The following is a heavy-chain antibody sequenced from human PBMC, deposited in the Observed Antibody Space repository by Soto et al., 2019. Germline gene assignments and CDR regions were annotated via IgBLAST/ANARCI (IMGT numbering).Heavy chain of an antibody. D-gene: IGHD5-18*01. V-gene: IGHV3-30-3*01. CDR3: ARGDGIQLWSGFGY. CDR2: ISYDGSNK. Sequence: PGGSLRLSCAASGFTFSSYAMHWVRQAPGKGPEWVAVISYDGSNKYYADSVKGRFTISRDNSKNTLYLQMNSLRAEDTAVYYCARGDGIQLWSGFGYWGQGTLVTVSS. J-gene: IGHJ4*02. CDR1: GFTFSSYA.